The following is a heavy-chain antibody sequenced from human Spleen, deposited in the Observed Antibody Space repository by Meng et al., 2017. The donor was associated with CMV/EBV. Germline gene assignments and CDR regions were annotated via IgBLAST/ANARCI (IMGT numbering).Heavy chain of an antibody. Sequence: ASVKVSCKASGYTFTSYGISWVRQAPGQGLEWMGWISAYNGNTNYAQKLQGRVTMTTDTSTSTAYMELRSLRSADTAVYYCARGDIVVVPAATEVAFDYWGQGTLVTVSS. CDR2: ISAYNGNT. CDR3: ARGDIVVVPAATEVAFDY. J-gene: IGHJ4*02. CDR1: GYTFTSYG. V-gene: IGHV1-18*01. D-gene: IGHD2-2*01.